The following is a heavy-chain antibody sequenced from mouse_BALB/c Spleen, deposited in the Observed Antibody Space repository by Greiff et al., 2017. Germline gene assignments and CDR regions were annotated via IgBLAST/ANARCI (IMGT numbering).Heavy chain of an antibody. Sequence: KVVESGGGLVQPGGSLKLSCAASGFDFSRYWMSWVRQAPGKGLEWIGEINPDSSTINYTPSLKDKFIISRDNAKNTLYLQMSKVRSEDTALYYCARPGYYGSSYVDYAMDYWGQGTSVTVSS. CDR3: ARPGYYGSSYVDYAMDY. J-gene: IGHJ4*01. D-gene: IGHD1-1*01. CDR2: INPDSSTI. CDR1: GFDFSRYW. V-gene: IGHV4-1*02.